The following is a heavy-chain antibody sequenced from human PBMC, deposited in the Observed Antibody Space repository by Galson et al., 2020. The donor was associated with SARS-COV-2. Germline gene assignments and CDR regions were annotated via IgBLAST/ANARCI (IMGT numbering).Heavy chain of an antibody. CDR2: FDPEDGET. J-gene: IGHJ5*02. V-gene: IGHV1-24*01. Sequence: GASVKVSCKVSGYTLTELSMHWVRQAPGKGLEWMGGFDPEDGETIYAQKFQGRVTMTEDTSTDTAYMELSSLRSEDTAVYYCATAPAITMVRGVNWFDPWGQGTLVTVSS. CDR3: ATAPAITMVRGVNWFDP. D-gene: IGHD3-10*01. CDR1: GYTLTELS.